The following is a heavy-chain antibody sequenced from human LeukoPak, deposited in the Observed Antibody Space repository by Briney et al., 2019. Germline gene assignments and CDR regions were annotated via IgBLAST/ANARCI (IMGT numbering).Heavy chain of an antibody. CDR2: KSYDGSNK. CDR1: GFTFSSYA. J-gene: IGHJ4*02. Sequence: PGGSLRLSCAASGFTFSSYAMHWVRQAPGKGLEWVAVKSYDGSNKYYADSVKGRFTISRDNSKNTLYLQMNSLRAEDTAVYYCARDSCSSTSCYWDDYWGQGTLVTVSS. V-gene: IGHV3-30-3*01. CDR3: ARDSCSSTSCYWDDY. D-gene: IGHD2-2*01.